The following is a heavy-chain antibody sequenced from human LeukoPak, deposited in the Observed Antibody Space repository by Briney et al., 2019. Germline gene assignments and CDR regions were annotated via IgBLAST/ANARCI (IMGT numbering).Heavy chain of an antibody. V-gene: IGHV3-23*01. CDR2: ISGSGGST. J-gene: IGHJ4*02. D-gene: IGHD3-22*01. CDR3: AKEISLYDRSFY. CDR1: GFTFSSYA. Sequence: GGSLRPSCPASGFTFSSYATSWVRQAPGKGLEWVSAISGSGGSTYYGDSVKGRFTISRDNAKNTLYLQMNSLRAEDTAVYYCAKEISLYDRSFYWGQGTLVTVSS.